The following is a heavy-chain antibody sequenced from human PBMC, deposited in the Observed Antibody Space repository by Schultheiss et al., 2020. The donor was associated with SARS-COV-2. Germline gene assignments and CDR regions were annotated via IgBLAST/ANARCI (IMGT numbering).Heavy chain of an antibody. CDR2: IYPAGSE. V-gene: IGHV3-66*01. Sequence: GESLKISCAASGFTFSSYAMSWVRQAPGKGLEWVSIIYPAGSEHYADSVKGRFIISRDIAKNTVFLQMNSLRAEDTAVYYCARDRVPADAYYYYYGMDVWGQGTTVTVSS. J-gene: IGHJ6*02. CDR1: GFTFSSYA. D-gene: IGHD2-2*01. CDR3: ARDRVPADAYYYYYGMDV.